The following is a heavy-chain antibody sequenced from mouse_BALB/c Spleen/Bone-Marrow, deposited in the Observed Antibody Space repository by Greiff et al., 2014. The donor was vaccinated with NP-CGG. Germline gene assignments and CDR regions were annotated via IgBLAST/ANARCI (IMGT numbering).Heavy chain of an antibody. Sequence: VQLQQSGGGLVQPGGSLKLSCAASGFDFSRYWMSWVRQAPGKGLEWIGEINPDSSTINYTPSLKDKFIISRDNAKNTLYLQMSKVRSEDTALYYCVFLGYYGYFYVWGAGTTVTVSS. V-gene: IGHV4-1*02. CDR1: GFDFSRYW. CDR3: VFLGYYGYFYV. D-gene: IGHD2-2*01. J-gene: IGHJ1*01. CDR2: INPDSSTI.